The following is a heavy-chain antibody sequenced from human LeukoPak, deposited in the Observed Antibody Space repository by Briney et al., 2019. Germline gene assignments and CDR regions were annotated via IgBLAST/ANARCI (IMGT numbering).Heavy chain of an antibody. V-gene: IGHV3-21*01. CDR1: GFTFSSYS. J-gene: IGHJ4*02. D-gene: IGHD1-20*01. CDR3: AREGNWNFDY. Sequence: GGSLRLSWVASGFTFSSYSMNWVRQAPGKGLEWVSSISSSSDYIYYEDSVKGRFTISRDNAKNSLYLQMNSLRAEDTAVYYCAREGNWNFDYWGQGTLVTVSS. CDR2: ISSSSDYI.